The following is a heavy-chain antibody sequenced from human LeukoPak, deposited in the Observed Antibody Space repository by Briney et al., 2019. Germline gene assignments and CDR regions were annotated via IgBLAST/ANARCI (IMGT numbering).Heavy chain of an antibody. D-gene: IGHD1-26*01. J-gene: IGHJ4*02. CDR1: GGSISSYY. CDR2: IYYSGST. Sequence: SETLSLTYTVSGGSISSYYWSWIRQPPGKGLEWIGYIYYSGSTNYNPSLKSRVTISVDTSKNQFSLKLSSVTAADTAVYYCAKMTSGSYYVDWGQGTLVTVSS. V-gene: IGHV4-59*01. CDR3: AKMTSGSYYVD.